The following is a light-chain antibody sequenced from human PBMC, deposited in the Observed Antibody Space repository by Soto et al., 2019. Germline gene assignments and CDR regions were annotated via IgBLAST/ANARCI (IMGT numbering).Light chain of an antibody. CDR3: QQYNSYLVT. CDR1: QSISSW. J-gene: IGKJ2*01. Sequence: DPQMTQSPSTLSASVGDRVTITCRASQSISSWLAWYQQKPGKAPKLLIYDASSLESGVPSRFSGSGSGTEFTLTISSLQPDDFATYYCQQYNSYLVTFGQGTKLEIK. CDR2: DAS. V-gene: IGKV1-5*01.